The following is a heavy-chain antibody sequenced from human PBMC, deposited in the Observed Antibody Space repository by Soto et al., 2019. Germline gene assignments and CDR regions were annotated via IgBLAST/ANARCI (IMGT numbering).Heavy chain of an antibody. V-gene: IGHV4-59*01. CDR2: IYYSGST. Sequence: PSETLSLTCTVSGGSISSYYWSWIRQPPGKGLEWIGYIYYSGSTNYNPSLKSRVTISVDTSKNQFSLKLSSVTAADTAVYYCARGNTAMVYGMDVWGPGTTLTVS. J-gene: IGHJ6*02. CDR1: GGSISSYY. CDR3: ARGNTAMVYGMDV. D-gene: IGHD5-18*01.